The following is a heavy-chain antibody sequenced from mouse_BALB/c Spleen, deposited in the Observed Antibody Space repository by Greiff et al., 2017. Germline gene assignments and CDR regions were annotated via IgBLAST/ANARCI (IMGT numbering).Heavy chain of an antibody. CDR2: IYPSDSYT. J-gene: IGHJ1*01. Sequence: QVQLQQPGAELVRPGASVKLSCKASGYTFTSYWINWVKQRPGQGLEWIGNIYPSDSYTNYNQKFKDKATLTVDKSSSTAYMQLSSPTSEDSAVYYCTREDYGNFWYFDVWGAGTTVTVSS. D-gene: IGHD2-1*01. CDR1: GYTFTSYW. V-gene: IGHV1-69*02. CDR3: TREDYGNFWYFDV.